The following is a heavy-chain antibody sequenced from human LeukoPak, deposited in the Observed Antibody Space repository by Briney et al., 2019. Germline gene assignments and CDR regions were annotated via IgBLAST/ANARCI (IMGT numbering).Heavy chain of an antibody. D-gene: IGHD3-3*01. Sequence: RASVKVSCKASGYTFTSYGISWVRQAPGQGLEWMGWINPNSGGTNYAQKFQGRVTTTRDTSICTAYMELSRLRSDDTAVYYCARDLAGTIFGVVTPQYWGQGTVVTVSS. CDR2: INPNSGGT. J-gene: IGHJ4*02. CDR1: GYTFTSYG. CDR3: ARDLAGTIFGVVTPQY. V-gene: IGHV1-2*02.